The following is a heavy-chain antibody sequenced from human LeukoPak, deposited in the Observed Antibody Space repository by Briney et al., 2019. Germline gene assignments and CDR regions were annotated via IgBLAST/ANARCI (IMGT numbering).Heavy chain of an antibody. V-gene: IGHV3-7*04. CDR3: ARNYD. J-gene: IGHJ4*02. CDR2: INQDGSEK. CDR1: AFTFSSNW. Sequence: GGSLRLSCAASAFTFSSNWMTWVRQAPGKGLEWVANINQDGSEKYYVDSVKGRFTISRDNAKNSLYLQMNSLRAEDTAVYYCARNYDWGQGTLVTVSS. D-gene: IGHD3-16*01.